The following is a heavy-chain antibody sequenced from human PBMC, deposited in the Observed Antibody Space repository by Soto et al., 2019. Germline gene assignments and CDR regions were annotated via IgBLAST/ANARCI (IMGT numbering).Heavy chain of an antibody. J-gene: IGHJ4*02. CDR1: GFTFSSYA. Sequence: EVQLLESGGGLVQPGGSLRLSCAASGFTFSSYAMSWVRQAPRKGLEWVSVISGDGSLTDYGDAVKGRFTISRDNSRNTLYLQRNSLRAEDTAVYYCAKRKGDSGSSDSRAVQYWGQGTLVTVSS. CDR2: ISGDGSLT. V-gene: IGHV3-23*01. D-gene: IGHD6-6*01. CDR3: AKRKGDSGSSDSRAVQY.